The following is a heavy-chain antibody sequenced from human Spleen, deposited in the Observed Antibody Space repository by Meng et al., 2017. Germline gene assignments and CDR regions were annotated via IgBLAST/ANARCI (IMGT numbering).Heavy chain of an antibody. CDR2: INPNSGGT. D-gene: IGHD6-6*01. J-gene: IGHJ4*02. Sequence: ASVKVSCKASGYTFTGYYMHWVRQAPGQGLEWMGWINPNSGGTDYAQKFQGRVTMTRDTSISTAYMELRRLRSDDTAIYYCARDQGSSISAPNADYWGQGTLVTVSS. CDR3: ARDQGSSISAPNADY. V-gene: IGHV1-2*02. CDR1: GYTFTGYY.